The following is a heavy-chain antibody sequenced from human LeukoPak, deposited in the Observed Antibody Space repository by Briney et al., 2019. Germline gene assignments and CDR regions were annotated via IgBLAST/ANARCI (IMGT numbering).Heavy chain of an antibody. CDR2: ISYDGSNK. J-gene: IGHJ4*02. Sequence: QAGGSLRLSCAASGFTFSSYGMHWVRQAPGKGLEWVAVISYDGSNKYYADSVKGRFTISRDNSKNTLYLQMNSLRAEDTAIYYCAKDLIAYSYGYAGPSNFDYWGQGTLVTVSS. CDR1: GFTFSSYG. D-gene: IGHD5-18*01. V-gene: IGHV3-30*18. CDR3: AKDLIAYSYGYAGPSNFDY.